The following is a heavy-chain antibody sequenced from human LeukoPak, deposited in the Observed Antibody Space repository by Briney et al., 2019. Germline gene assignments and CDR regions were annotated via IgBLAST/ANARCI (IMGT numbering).Heavy chain of an antibody. CDR2: IYQSGST. J-gene: IGHJ5*02. CDR3: ARVLGSTWYTWFDP. CDR1: GASVSSIGYS. D-gene: IGHD6-13*01. V-gene: IGHV4-30-2*01. Sequence: SETLSLTCGVSGASVSSIGYSWTWIRQPPGRGLEWIGYIYQSGSTSYNPSLQSRVTISIDRSKNRLFLNLSSVTAADTAVYFCARVLGSTWYTWFDPWGQGTLVTVSS.